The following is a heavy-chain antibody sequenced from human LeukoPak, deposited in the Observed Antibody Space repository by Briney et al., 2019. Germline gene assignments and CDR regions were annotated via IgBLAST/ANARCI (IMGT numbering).Heavy chain of an antibody. CDR1: GGSFSGYY. V-gene: IGHV4-34*01. J-gene: IGHJ5*02. CDR3: ARHIIFRIFGYCSSTSCRESKYNWFDP. CDR2: INHSGST. D-gene: IGHD2-2*03. Sequence: SETLSLTCAVYGGSFSGYYWSWIRQPPGKGLEWIGEINHSGSTNYNPSLKSRVTISVDTSKNQFSLKLSSVTAADTAVYYCARHIIFRIFGYCSSTSCRESKYNWFDPWGQGTLVTVSS.